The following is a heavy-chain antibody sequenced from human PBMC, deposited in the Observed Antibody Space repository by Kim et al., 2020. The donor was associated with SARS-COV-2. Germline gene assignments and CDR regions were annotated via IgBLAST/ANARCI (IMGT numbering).Heavy chain of an antibody. CDR3: ATPLKYYYDNSGYPWGGFDI. D-gene: IGHD3-22*01. Sequence: ASVKVSCKVSGYTLTELSMHWVRQAPGKGLEWMGGFDPEDGEPIYAQRFQGRVTMTEDTSTDTAYMELSSLRSEDTAVYYCATPLKYYYDNSGYPWGGFDIWGQGTMVTVSS. CDR2: FDPEDGEP. CDR1: GYTLTELS. J-gene: IGHJ3*02. V-gene: IGHV1-24*01.